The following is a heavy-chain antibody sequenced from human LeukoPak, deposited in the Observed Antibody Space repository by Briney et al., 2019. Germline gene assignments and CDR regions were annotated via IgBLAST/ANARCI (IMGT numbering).Heavy chain of an antibody. Sequence: PGGSLRLSCVASGFTFSKHWMSWVRQAPGKGLEWVANIKQDGSEKYYVDSVKGRFTISRDNAKNSLYVQMNSLRAEDTAVYYCARGYIDSSGYSPRSSFDNWGQGTLVTVSS. CDR2: IKQDGSEK. CDR3: ARGYIDSSGYSPRSSFDN. CDR1: GFTFSKHW. J-gene: IGHJ4*02. D-gene: IGHD3-22*01. V-gene: IGHV3-7*01.